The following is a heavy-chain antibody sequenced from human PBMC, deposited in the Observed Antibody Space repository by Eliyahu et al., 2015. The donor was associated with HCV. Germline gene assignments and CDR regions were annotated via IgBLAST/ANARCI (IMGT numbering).Heavy chain of an antibody. CDR3: ARNVGTGYCSGGSCYYNWFDP. CDR1: GGTFSSYA. CDR2: IIPILGIA. D-gene: IGHD2-15*01. Sequence: QVQLVQSGAEVKKPGSSVKVSCKASGGTFSSYAISWVRQAPGQGLEWMGRIIPILGIANYAQKFQGRVTITADKSTSTAYMELSSLRSEDTAVYYCARNVGTGYCSGGSCYYNWFDPWGQGTLVTVSS. V-gene: IGHV1-69*04. J-gene: IGHJ5*02.